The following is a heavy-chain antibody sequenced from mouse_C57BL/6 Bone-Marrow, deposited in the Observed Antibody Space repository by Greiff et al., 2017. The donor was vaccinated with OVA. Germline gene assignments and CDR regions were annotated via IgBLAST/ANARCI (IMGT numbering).Heavy chain of an antibody. V-gene: IGHV1-80*01. J-gene: IGHJ1*03. D-gene: IGHD1-1*01. CDR2: IYPGDGDT. Sequence: QVQLKESGAELVKPGASVKISCKASGYAFSSYWMNWVKQRPGKGLEWIGQIYPGDGDTNYNGKFKGKATLTADKSSSTAYMQLSSLTSEDSAVYFCARRGYGSSFWYFDVWGTGTTVTVSS. CDR3: ARRGYGSSFWYFDV. CDR1: GYAFSSYW.